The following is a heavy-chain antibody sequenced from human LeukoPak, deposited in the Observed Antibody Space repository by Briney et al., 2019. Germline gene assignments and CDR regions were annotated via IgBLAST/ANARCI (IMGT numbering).Heavy chain of an antibody. CDR3: ARMVELRWFGELSDYYFDH. J-gene: IGHJ4*02. V-gene: IGHV4-59*01. Sequence: PSETLSLTCTVSGGSISSYYWSWIRQPLGKGLEWIGYIYYSGSTNYNPSLKSRVTISVDTSKNQFSLKLSSVTAADTAVYYCARMVELRWFGELSDYYFDHWGQGTLVTVSS. D-gene: IGHD3-10*01. CDR2: IYYSGST. CDR1: GGSISSYY.